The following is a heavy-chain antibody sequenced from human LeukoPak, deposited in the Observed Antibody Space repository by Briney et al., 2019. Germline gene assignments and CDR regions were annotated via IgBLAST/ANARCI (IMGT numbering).Heavy chain of an antibody. CDR2: IRFDGTKE. CDR3: AKAPMFCTPTSCPWDYSHYYVDV. V-gene: IGHV3-30*02. J-gene: IGHJ6*03. Sequence: PGGSLRLSCAASAFTFRSYGMHWVRQAPGKGLEWVAFIRFDGTKEYYSDSMKGRVTVSRDNSKNTLFLLVNSLTTEDTAVYYCAKAPMFCTPTSCPWDYSHYYVDVWGRGTTVTVSS. CDR1: AFTFRSYG. D-gene: IGHD2-2*01.